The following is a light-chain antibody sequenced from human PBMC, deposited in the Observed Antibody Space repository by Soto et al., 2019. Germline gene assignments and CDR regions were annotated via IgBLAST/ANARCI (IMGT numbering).Light chain of an antibody. Sequence: DLQMTQSPSSLSASVGDRLTITCQASQDITNYLNWYQQKPGKAPKLLIFDASNLETGVPSRFSGGGSGTDFTFTISSLQPEDIATYYCQQSHSLPLTFGPGTTVDVK. J-gene: IGKJ3*01. CDR2: DAS. V-gene: IGKV1-33*01. CDR1: QDITNY. CDR3: QQSHSLPLT.